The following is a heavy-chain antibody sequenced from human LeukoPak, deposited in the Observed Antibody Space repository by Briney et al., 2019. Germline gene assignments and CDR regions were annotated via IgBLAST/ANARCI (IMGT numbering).Heavy chain of an antibody. CDR3: ARGVSDYGDYYYYYCYMDV. J-gene: IGHJ6*03. D-gene: IGHD4-17*01. CDR1: GYTFTSYG. V-gene: IGHV1-18*01. Sequence: ASVKVSCKASGYTFTSYGISWVRQAPGQGLEWMGWISAYNGNTNYAQKLQGRVTMTTDTSTSTAYMELRSLKSDDTAVYYCARGVSDYGDYYYYYCYMDVWGKGTTVTVSS. CDR2: ISAYNGNT.